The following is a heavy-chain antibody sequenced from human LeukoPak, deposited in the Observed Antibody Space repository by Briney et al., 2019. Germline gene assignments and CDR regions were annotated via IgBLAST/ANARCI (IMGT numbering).Heavy chain of an antibody. CDR2: ISGSGGST. CDR1: GFTFSSKA. J-gene: IGHJ1*01. D-gene: IGHD6-19*01. CDR3: AKDPTDLSGWYASAYFQH. Sequence: GGSLRLSGAASGFTFSSKARGGVGQAPGRGWEGVSAISGSGGSTYYADSVKGRFTISRDNSKNTLYLQMNSLRAEDTAVYYCAKDPTDLSGWYASAYFQHWGQGTLVTVSS. V-gene: IGHV3-23*01.